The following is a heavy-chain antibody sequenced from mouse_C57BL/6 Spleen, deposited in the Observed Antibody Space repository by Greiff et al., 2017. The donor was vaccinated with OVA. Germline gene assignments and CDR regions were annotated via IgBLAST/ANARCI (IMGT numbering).Heavy chain of an antibody. CDR1: GYTFTSYW. Sequence: QVQLQQPGAELVKPGASVKMSCKASGYTFTSYWITWVKQRPGQGLAWIGDIYPGSGSTNYNEKFKSKATLTVDTSSSTAYMQLSSLTSEDSAVYYCARNGGNYEDYYAMDYWGQGTSVTVSS. CDR2: IYPGSGST. D-gene: IGHD2-1*01. J-gene: IGHJ4*01. V-gene: IGHV1-55*01. CDR3: ARNGGNYEDYYAMDY.